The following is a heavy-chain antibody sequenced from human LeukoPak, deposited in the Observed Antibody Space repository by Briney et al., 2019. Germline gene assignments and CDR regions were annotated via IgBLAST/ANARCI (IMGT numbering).Heavy chain of an antibody. CDR3: ARVRREMKRSLGRTTEYSYYYYMDV. Sequence: GGSLRLSCAASGSTFSSYSMNWVRQAPGKGLEWVSYISSSSSTIYYADSVKGRFTISRDNAKYSVYLQMNRLRAEDTAVYYCARVRREMKRSLGRTTEYSYYYYMDVWGKGTTVTVSS. CDR1: GSTFSSYS. J-gene: IGHJ6*03. CDR2: ISSSSSTI. D-gene: IGHD1/OR15-1a*01. V-gene: IGHV3-48*04.